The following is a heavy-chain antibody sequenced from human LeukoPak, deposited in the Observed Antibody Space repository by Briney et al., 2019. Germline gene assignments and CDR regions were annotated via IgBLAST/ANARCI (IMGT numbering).Heavy chain of an antibody. CDR2: IDLNTGDT. V-gene: IGHV1-2*02. J-gene: IGHJ4*02. CDR3: ARDAPHQRFDY. CDR1: GYTFIDYW. Sequence: ASVTVSCKASGYTFIDYWIHWVRQAPGQGLEWMGRIDLNTGDTTSARKFQGRVTMTRDTSISTLYLDLSGLGSDDTAVYYCARDAPHQRFDYWGQGTLVTVSS.